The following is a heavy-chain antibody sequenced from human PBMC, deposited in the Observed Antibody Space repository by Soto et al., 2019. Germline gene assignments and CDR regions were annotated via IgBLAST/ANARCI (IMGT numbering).Heavy chain of an antibody. CDR2: ISSSSSTI. J-gene: IGHJ4*02. CDR1: GFTFSSYG. D-gene: IGHD7-27*01. CDR3: ARDWAYYFDY. Sequence: PGGSLRLSCAASGFTFSSYGMNLVRQAPGKGLEWVSYISSSSSTIYYADSVKGRFTISRDNAKNSLYLQMNSLRDEDTAVYFCARDWAYYFDYWGQGTLVTVSS. V-gene: IGHV3-48*02.